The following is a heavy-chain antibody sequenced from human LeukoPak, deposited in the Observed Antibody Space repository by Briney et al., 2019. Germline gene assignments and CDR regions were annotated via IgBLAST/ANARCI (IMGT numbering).Heavy chain of an antibody. CDR1: GGSISSYY. Sequence: SETLSLTCTVSGGSISSYYWSWIRQPPGKGLERIGYIYYSGSTNYNPSLKSRVTISVDTSKNQFSLKLSSVTAADTAVYYCARGIGNYYYMDVWGKGTTVTVSS. J-gene: IGHJ6*03. CDR2: IYYSGST. CDR3: ARGIGNYYYMDV. V-gene: IGHV4-59*13. D-gene: IGHD3-10*01.